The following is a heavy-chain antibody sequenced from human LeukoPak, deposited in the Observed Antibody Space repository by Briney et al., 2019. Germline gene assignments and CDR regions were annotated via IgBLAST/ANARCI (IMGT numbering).Heavy chain of an antibody. V-gene: IGHV4-59*12. Sequence: SETLFLTCTVSGGSISSYYWSWIRQPPGKGMEWIGYIYYSGSNNYNPSLKSRVTISVDTSKNQFSLKLSSVTAADTAVYYCARLTPTTLSLYYYYMDVWGKGTTVTVSS. CDR3: ARLTPTTLSLYYYYMDV. CDR2: IYYSGSN. CDR1: GGSISSYY. J-gene: IGHJ6*03. D-gene: IGHD2/OR15-2a*01.